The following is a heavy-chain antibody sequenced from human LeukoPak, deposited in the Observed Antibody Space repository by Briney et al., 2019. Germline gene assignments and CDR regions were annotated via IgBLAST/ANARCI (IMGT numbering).Heavy chain of an antibody. CDR2: IYTSGST. J-gene: IGHJ4*02. CDR3: ARVRLPVYSSSWYADYYFDY. D-gene: IGHD6-13*01. CDR1: GGSISSYY. V-gene: IGHV4-4*07. Sequence: PSETLSLTCTVSGGSISSYYWSWIRQPAGKGLEWIGRIYTSGSTNYNPSLKSRVTMSVDTSKNQFSLKLSSVTAADTAVYYCARVRLPVYSSSWYADYYFDYWGQGTLVTVSS.